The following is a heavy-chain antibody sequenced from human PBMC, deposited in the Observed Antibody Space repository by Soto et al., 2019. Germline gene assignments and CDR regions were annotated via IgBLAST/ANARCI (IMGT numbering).Heavy chain of an antibody. J-gene: IGHJ5*02. CDR3: ARGDCSSTSCYNRFDP. Sequence: GGSLRLSCTASGFTFSDSWMTWVRQAPGKGLEWVARIKPDESEKKYADSVKGRFSISRDNAKNSLYLQMNSLRAEDTAVYYCARGDCSSTSCYNRFDPWGQGTLVTVSS. CDR1: GFTFSDSW. D-gene: IGHD2-2*01. CDR2: IKPDESEK. V-gene: IGHV3-7*01.